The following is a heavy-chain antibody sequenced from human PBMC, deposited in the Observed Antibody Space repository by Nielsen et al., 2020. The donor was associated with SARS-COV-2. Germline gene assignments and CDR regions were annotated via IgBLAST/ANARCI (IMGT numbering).Heavy chain of an antibody. D-gene: IGHD5/OR15-5a*01. CDR2: INSDGSST. Sequence: GESLKISCAASGFTFSSYWMHWVRQAPGKGLVWVSRINSDGSSTSYADSVKGRFTISRDNSKNTLYLQMNSLRAEDTAVYYCAREIYDYFDYWGQGTLVTVSS. CDR1: GFTFSSYW. V-gene: IGHV3-74*01. CDR3: AREIYDYFDY. J-gene: IGHJ4*02.